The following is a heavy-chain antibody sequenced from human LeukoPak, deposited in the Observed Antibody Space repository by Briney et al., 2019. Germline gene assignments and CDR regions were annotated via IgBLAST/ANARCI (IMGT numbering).Heavy chain of an antibody. V-gene: IGHV3-66*01. J-gene: IGHJ6*02. CDR3: AKALGRGWPRVSYYYYGMDV. Sequence: GGSLRLSCAASGFTVSSNYMSWVRQAPGKGLEWVSVIYSGGSTYYADSVKGRFTISRDNSKNTLYLQMNSLRAEDTAVYYCAKALGRGWPRVSYYYYGMDVWGQGTTVTVSS. CDR2: IYSGGST. CDR1: GFTVSSNY. D-gene: IGHD6-19*01.